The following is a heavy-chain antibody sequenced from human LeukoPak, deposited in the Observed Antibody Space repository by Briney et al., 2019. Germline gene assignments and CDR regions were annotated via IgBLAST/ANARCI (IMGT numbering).Heavy chain of an antibody. CDR1: GFTFSSYA. Sequence: GSLRLSCAASGFTFSSYAMSWVRQPPGKGLEWIGSIYYSGSTYYNPSLKSRVTISVDTSKNQFSLKLSSVTAADTAVYYCAPYPGSAQYNWFDPWGQGTLVTVSS. D-gene: IGHD3-10*01. CDR3: APYPGSAQYNWFDP. J-gene: IGHJ5*02. V-gene: IGHV4-39*01. CDR2: IYYSGST.